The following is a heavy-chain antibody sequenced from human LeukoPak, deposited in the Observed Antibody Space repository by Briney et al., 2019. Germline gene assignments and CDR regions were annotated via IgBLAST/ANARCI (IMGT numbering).Heavy chain of an antibody. CDR1: GFTFTAYT. J-gene: IGHJ4*02. CDR3: AKDEAAAKYYFDY. CDR2: ISGSTTDI. Sequence: PGGSLRLSCAASGFTFTAYTINWVRQAPGKGLEWVSYISGSTTDIYYADSVKGRFTISRDNSKNTLYLQMNSLRAEDTAVYYCAKDEAAAKYYFDYWGQGTLVTVSS. V-gene: IGHV3-21*01. D-gene: IGHD6-13*01.